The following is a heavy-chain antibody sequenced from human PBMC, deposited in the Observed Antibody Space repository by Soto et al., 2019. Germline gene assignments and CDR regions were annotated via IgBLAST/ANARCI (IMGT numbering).Heavy chain of an antibody. Sequence: SLTCTVSGGSMTSYYWSWVRQPPGKGLEWIGYIYYTGNTDYNPSLNSRVTMSADTSKNQFSLKLTSVTAADTAFYYCTRAYFDFSSGYSPYWYFDLWGRGTLVTVSS. V-gene: IGHV4-59*01. J-gene: IGHJ2*01. CDR1: GGSMTSYY. D-gene: IGHD3-3*01. CDR2: IYYTGNT. CDR3: TRAYFDFSSGYSPYWYFDL.